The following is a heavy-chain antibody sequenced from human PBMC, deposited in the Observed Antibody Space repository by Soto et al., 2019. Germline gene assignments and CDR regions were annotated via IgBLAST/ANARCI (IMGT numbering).Heavy chain of an antibody. CDR3: ATDGDCSGGTCFSEGVY. CDR2: INQDGSEE. V-gene: IGHV3-7*01. CDR1: GFTFSRYW. J-gene: IGHJ4*02. Sequence: ESGGGLVQPGGSLRLSCAASGFTFSRYWMTWVRQAPGKGLVWVANINQDGSEENYVDSVKGRFTISRDNAKNSLFLQMNSLTAEDTAVYYCATDGDCSGGTCFSEGVYWGQGTLVTVSS. D-gene: IGHD2-15*01.